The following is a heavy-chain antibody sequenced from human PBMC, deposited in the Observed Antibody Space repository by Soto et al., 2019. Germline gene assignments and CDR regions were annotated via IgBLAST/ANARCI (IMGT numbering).Heavy chain of an antibody. J-gene: IGHJ4*02. CDR3: ARGRASGSYYLLDY. Sequence: GASVKVSCKASGGTFSSYAINWVRQATGHGLEWMGWINPNSGNIGYAQRFQGRVTMTRDTAIRTAYMEVSSLRSDDTAVYYCARGRASGSYYLLDYWGQGTLVTVSS. V-gene: IGHV1-8*02. D-gene: IGHD3-10*01. CDR1: GGTFSSYA. CDR2: INPNSGNI.